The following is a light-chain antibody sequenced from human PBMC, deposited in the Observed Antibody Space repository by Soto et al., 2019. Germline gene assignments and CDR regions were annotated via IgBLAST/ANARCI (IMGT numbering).Light chain of an antibody. V-gene: IGKV1-5*01. CDR2: DAS. J-gene: IGKJ1*01. CDR3: QQYNSYSWT. Sequence: DIQMTQSPSTLSASVGDRVTITCRASQSITIWLAWYQQKPGKAPKLLIFDASSLESGVPSRFSGSGSGTEFTLTSSSLLPDDFATYYCQQYNSYSWTFGQGTKVEIK. CDR1: QSITIW.